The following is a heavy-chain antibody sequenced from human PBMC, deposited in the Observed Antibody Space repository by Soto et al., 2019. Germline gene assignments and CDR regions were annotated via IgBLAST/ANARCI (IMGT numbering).Heavy chain of an antibody. CDR3: AKVSRPSRISTPDFDY. CDR2: ISYDGNTQ. V-gene: IGHV3-30-3*02. Sequence: VAVISYDGNTQFYGDSVKGRFIVSRDNSRNTLYLQLNNLQAEDTAVYYCAKVSRPSRISTPDFDYWGQGTLVTVSS. J-gene: IGHJ4*02.